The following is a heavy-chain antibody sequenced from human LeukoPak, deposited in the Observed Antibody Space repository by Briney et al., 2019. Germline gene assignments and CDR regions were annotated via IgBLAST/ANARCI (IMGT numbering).Heavy chain of an antibody. V-gene: IGHV3-13*01. CDR2: IGTAGDT. D-gene: IGHD3-22*01. CDR1: GFTFSSYD. J-gene: IGHJ3*02. CDR3: ARALKSGSSGYYSDAFDI. Sequence: GSLRLSCAASGFTFSSYDMHWVRQATGKGLEWVSAIGTAGDTYYPGSVKGRFTISRENAKNSLYLQMNSLRAGDTAVYYCARALKSGSSGYYSDAFDIWGQGTMVTVSS.